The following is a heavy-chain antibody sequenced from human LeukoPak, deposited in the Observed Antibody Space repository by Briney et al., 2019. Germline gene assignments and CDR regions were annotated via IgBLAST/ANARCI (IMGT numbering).Heavy chain of an antibody. Sequence: GGSLRLSCAAPAFNFGDYGMSWVRQAPGKGLEWVSAINWNGVTTGYADSVKGRFTISRDNAKNFLYLQMTSLTAEATALYFCTRDRGRGYYSLDFWGQGTLVTVSS. CDR2: INWNGVTT. CDR3: TRDRGRGYYSLDF. J-gene: IGHJ4*02. CDR1: AFNFGDYG. D-gene: IGHD1-26*01. V-gene: IGHV3-20*04.